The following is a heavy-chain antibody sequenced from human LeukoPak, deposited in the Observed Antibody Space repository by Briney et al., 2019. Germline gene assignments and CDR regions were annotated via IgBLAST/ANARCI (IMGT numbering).Heavy chain of an antibody. CDR2: IKQDGSEK. CDR3: ARDNVGSSFDY. CDR1: GFTLSSYW. V-gene: IGHV3-7*01. J-gene: IGHJ4*02. Sequence: GGSLRLSCAASGFTLSSYWMSWVRQAPGKGLEWVANIKQDGSEKYYVDSVKGRFTISRDNAKNSLYLQMNSLRAEDTAVYYCARDNVGSSFDYWGQGTLVTVSS. D-gene: IGHD6-13*01.